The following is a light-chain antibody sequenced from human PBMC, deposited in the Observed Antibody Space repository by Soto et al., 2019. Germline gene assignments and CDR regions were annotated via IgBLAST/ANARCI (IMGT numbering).Light chain of an antibody. CDR2: GAS. CDR1: QSVSSD. J-gene: IGKJ5*01. CDR3: QQYGGSPIT. V-gene: IGKV3-20*01. Sequence: EIVMTQSPATLSVSPGERATLSCRASQSVSSDFAWYQQKPGQAPRLLMSGASSRASGVPVRFSGSGSGTDFTLTISRLEPEDFALYYCQQYGGSPITFGLGTRREIK.